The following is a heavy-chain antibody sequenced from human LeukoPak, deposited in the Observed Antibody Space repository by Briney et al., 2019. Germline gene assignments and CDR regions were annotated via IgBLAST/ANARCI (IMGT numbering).Heavy chain of an antibody. CDR1: GYTFTGYY. D-gene: IGHD6-13*01. CDR2: INPNSGGT. Sequence: GASVKVSCKASGYTFTGYYMHWVRQAPGQGLEWMGWINPNSGGTNYAQKFQGRVTMTRDTSISTAYMELSRLRSDDTAVYYCARAQGYSSSWFEPYYYYYMDVWGKGTTVTISS. V-gene: IGHV1-2*02. CDR3: ARAQGYSSSWFEPYYYYYMDV. J-gene: IGHJ6*03.